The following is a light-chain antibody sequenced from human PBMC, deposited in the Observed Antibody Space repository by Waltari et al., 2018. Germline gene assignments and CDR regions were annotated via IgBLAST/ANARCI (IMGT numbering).Light chain of an antibody. Sequence: EIVLTQSPATLSLSPGERATLSCRASQSVSSKLAWYQPKPGQAPRLLMYDASNRATGIPARFSGSGSGTDFTLTISSLEPEDFAVYYCHQRNNWPFTFGQGTKLEIK. J-gene: IGKJ2*01. V-gene: IGKV3-11*01. CDR3: HQRNNWPFT. CDR1: QSVSSK. CDR2: DAS.